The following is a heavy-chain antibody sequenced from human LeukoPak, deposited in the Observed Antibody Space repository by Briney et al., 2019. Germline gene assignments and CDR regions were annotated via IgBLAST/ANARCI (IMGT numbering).Heavy chain of an antibody. D-gene: IGHD3-3*01. Sequence: PSETLSLTCAVYGGSFSGYYWSWIRRPPGKGLEWIGEINHSGSTNYNPSLKSRVTISVDTSKNQFSLKLSSVTAADTAVYYCARGRITIPSAVFDYWGQGTLVTVSS. CDR3: ARGRITIPSAVFDY. V-gene: IGHV4-34*01. CDR1: GGSFSGYY. J-gene: IGHJ4*02. CDR2: INHSGST.